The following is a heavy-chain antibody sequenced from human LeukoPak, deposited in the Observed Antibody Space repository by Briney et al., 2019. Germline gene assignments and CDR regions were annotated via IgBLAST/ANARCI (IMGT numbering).Heavy chain of an antibody. CDR1: GFTVSSNY. J-gene: IGHJ6*02. CDR2: IYSGGST. CDR3: AKDRGWLVEDYYYGMDV. D-gene: IGHD6-19*01. V-gene: IGHV3-66*02. Sequence: GGSLRLSCAASGFTVSSNYMSWVRQAPGKGLEWVSVIYSGGSTYYADSVKGRFTISRDNSKNTLYLQMNSLRAEDTAVYYCAKDRGWLVEDYYYGMDVWGQGTTVTVSS.